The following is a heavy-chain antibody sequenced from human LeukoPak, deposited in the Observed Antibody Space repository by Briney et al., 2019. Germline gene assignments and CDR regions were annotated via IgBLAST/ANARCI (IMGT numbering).Heavy chain of an antibody. D-gene: IGHD3-3*01. Sequence: QTGGSLRLACAASGFTFSSYAMSWVRQAPGKGLEWVSAISGSGGSTYYADSVKGRFTISRDNSKNTLYLQMNSLRAEDTAVYYCAKPPITIFGVVMNFDYWGQGTLVTVSS. V-gene: IGHV3-23*01. CDR1: GFTFSSYA. J-gene: IGHJ4*02. CDR2: ISGSGGST. CDR3: AKPPITIFGVVMNFDY.